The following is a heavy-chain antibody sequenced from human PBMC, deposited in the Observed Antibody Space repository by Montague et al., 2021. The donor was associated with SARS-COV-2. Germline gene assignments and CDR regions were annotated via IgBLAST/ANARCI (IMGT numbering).Heavy chain of an antibody. CDR1: GDSISHSSYY. V-gene: IGHV4-39*07. D-gene: IGHD4-23*01. CDR2: IYDSGST. CDR3: ARVRRWMLPFDY. J-gene: IGHJ4*02. Sequence: SETLSLTCTVSGDSISHSSYYWGWIRQPPGKGLEWIGRIYDSGSTYYNPSLKSRVTISVDTSKNQVSLKLNSVTAADTAVYYCARVRRWMLPFDYWGQGTLVSVSS.